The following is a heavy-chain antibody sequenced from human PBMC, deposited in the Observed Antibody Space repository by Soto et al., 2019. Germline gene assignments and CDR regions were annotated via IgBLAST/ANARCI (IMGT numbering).Heavy chain of an antibody. V-gene: IGHV1-18*01. J-gene: IGHJ6*02. CDR2: ISAYNGNT. CDR1: GYTFTSYG. D-gene: IGHD1-20*01. CDR3: ARRGITGTLYYYYGMDV. Sequence: GASVKVSCKASGYTFTSYGISWVRQAPGQGLEWMGWISAYNGNTNYAQKLQGRVTMTTDTSTSTAYMELRSLRSDDTAVYYCARRGITGTLYYYYGMDVWAKGPRSPSP.